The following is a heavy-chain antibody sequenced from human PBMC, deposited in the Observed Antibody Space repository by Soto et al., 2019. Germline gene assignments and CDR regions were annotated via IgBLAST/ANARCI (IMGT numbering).Heavy chain of an antibody. D-gene: IGHD2-2*01. V-gene: IGHV3-23*01. CDR2: ISGSGGST. CDR1: GFTFSSYA. J-gene: IGHJ5*02. Sequence: PGGSLRLSCAASGFTFSSYAMSWVRQAPGKGLEWVSAISGSGGSTYYADSVKGRFTISRDNSKNTLYLQMNSLRAEDTAVYYCTTDGVVPAAQPTPEYNWFDPWGQGTLVTVSS. CDR3: TTDGVVPAAQPTPEYNWFDP.